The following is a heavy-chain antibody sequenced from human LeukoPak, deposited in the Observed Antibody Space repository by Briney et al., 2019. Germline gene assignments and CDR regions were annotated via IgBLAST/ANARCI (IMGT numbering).Heavy chain of an antibody. CDR3: ARDRDYERYFDY. Sequence: SQTLSLTCAISGNSLSSNSAAWNWLRQSPSRGLEWLGRTYYRSKWYNDYAVSVKSRITIHPDTSKNQFSLQLNSVTPEDTAVYYCARDRDYERYFDYWGQGTLVTVSS. V-gene: IGHV6-1*01. CDR2: TYYRSKWYN. D-gene: IGHD4-17*01. CDR1: GNSLSSNSAA. J-gene: IGHJ4*02.